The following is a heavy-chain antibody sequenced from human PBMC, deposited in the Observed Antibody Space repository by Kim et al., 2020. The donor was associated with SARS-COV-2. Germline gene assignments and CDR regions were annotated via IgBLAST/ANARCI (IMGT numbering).Heavy chain of an antibody. CDR1: GGTFRSYT. V-gene: IGHV1-69*13. CDR2: IIPAFGTA. J-gene: IGHJ4*02. CDR3: RGGGWDPQFDY. Sequence: SVKVSCKASGGTFRSYTISWVRQAPGQGLEWMGGIIPAFGTAKYPQKFQGRVTITADVSTNTAYMELSSLRSEDTALYYCRGGGWDPQFDYWGQGTLVTVSS. D-gene: IGHD6-19*01.